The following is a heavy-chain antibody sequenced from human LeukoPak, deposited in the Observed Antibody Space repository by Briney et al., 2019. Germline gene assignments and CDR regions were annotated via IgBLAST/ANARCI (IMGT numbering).Heavy chain of an antibody. D-gene: IGHD1-26*01. CDR2: IYTSGST. V-gene: IGHV4-4*07. CDR3: ARHLQTTYVGATLDY. CDR1: GGSISNYY. Sequence: SETLSLTCTVSGGSISNYYWSWIRQPAGKGLEWIGRIYTSGSTNYNPSLKSRVTISVDTSKNQFSLKLSSVTAADTAVYYCARHLQTTYVGATLDYWGQGTLVTVSS. J-gene: IGHJ4*02.